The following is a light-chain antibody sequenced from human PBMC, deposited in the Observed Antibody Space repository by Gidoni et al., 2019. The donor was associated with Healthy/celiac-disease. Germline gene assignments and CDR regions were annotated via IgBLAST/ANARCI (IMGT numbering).Light chain of an antibody. CDR2: AAS. Sequence: DIQFTQSPSFLSASVGDRVTITCRASQGISSYLAWYQQNPGKAPKILIYAASTLQSGVPSRFRGSGSGTEFTLTISSLQPEDFATYDCQQLNSPFTFGHGTKVDIK. J-gene: IGKJ3*01. CDR3: QQLNSPFT. CDR1: QGISSY. V-gene: IGKV1-9*01.